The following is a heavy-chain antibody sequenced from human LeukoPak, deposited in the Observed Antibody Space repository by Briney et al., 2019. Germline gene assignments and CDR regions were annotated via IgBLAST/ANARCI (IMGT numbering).Heavy chain of an antibody. D-gene: IGHD3-16*02. CDR3: VRLRRNSYPSSFYYYYDY. J-gene: IGHJ4*02. V-gene: IGHV3-21*01. CDR2: ISVSSNYI. Sequence: PGRSLRLSCAASGYTSSSFIINCVRQAAGMGMEWVSSISVSSNYIYYSDSVRGRFSISRDDATASHYLQMNSLRAEDTAVYYYVRLRRNSYPSSFYYYYDYWGQETLVTVSS. CDR1: GYTSSSFI.